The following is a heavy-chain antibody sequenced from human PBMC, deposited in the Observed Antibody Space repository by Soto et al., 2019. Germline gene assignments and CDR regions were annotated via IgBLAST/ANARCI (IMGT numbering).Heavy chain of an antibody. Sequence: QVPLRQWGAGLLKPSETLSLTCAIYGGSFSDYYCSWIRQSPGKGLEWIGEINHSGSTNYNPSLKTRVTISLDTSMNLFSLKLSSVTAADTAVYYCARAPPFYDYGMDVWGQGTTVTVSS. J-gene: IGHJ6*02. CDR3: ARAPPFYDYGMDV. V-gene: IGHV4-34*01. CDR2: INHSGST. CDR1: GGSFSDYY.